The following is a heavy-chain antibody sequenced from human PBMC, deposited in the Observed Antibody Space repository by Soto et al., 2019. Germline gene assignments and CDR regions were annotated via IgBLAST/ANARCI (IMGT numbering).Heavy chain of an antibody. CDR1: PYSSSSYW. D-gene: IGHD6-6*01. CDR2: IYHGDSDT. J-gene: IGHJ4*02. CDR3: VVYSSSSGRHFDY. Sequence: PGETLQFFRKPSPYSSSSYWIPWVRQMPGKGLEWMGIIYHGDSDTRYSPSFQGQVTISADKSITTAYLQWRSLKASDTAIYYCVVYSSSSGRHFDYWGQGTLVTVSS. V-gene: IGHV5-51*01.